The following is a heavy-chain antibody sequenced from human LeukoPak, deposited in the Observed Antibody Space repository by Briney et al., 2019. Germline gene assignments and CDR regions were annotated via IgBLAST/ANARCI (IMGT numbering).Heavy chain of an antibody. CDR3: AMGPAPTLGAFDI. Sequence: GGSLRLSCAASGFTFSNYAMSWVRQAPGKGLEWVSAISGSGDSIHYADSVKGRFTISRDNSKNTLYLQMNSLRGEDTAVYYCAMGPAPTLGAFDIWGQGTMVTVSS. V-gene: IGHV3-23*01. CDR1: GFTFSNYA. J-gene: IGHJ3*02. D-gene: IGHD1-1*01. CDR2: ISGSGDSI.